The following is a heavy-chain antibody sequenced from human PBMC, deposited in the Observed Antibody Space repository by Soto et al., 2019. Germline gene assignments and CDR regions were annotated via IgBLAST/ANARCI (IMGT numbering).Heavy chain of an antibody. CDR2: ISAYLGNT. CDR3: ARFSGSYYFDY. CDR1: GYIFMNYG. V-gene: IGHV1-18*01. J-gene: IGHJ4*02. D-gene: IGHD1-26*01. Sequence: GASVKVSCKASGYIFMNYGISWVRQAPGQGLEWMGWISAYLGNTNYAQSFQGRVTMTTDTSTSTAYMELRSLRSDDTAIYYCARFSGSYYFDYWGQGTLVTVSS.